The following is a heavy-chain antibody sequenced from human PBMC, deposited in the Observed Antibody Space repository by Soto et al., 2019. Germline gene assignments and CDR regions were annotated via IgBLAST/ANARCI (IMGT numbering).Heavy chain of an antibody. Sequence: ASVKVSCKASGYTFTNYAIHWVRQAPGQRLEWMGWINAGNGNTKYSQKFQGRVTITRDTSASTAYMELSSLRSEDTAVYFCAKSISFYDYNWGSYRPGPYDAFDIWGQGTMVTVSS. V-gene: IGHV1-3*01. J-gene: IGHJ3*02. CDR3: AKSISFYDYNWGSYRPGPYDAFDI. CDR1: GYTFTNYA. D-gene: IGHD3-16*02. CDR2: INAGNGNT.